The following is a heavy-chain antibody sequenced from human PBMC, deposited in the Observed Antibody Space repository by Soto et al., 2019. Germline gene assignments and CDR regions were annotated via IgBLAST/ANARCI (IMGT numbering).Heavy chain of an antibody. CDR3: ARERGGWYLDAFDI. CDR1: GYTFTSYD. V-gene: IGHV1-8*01. CDR2: MNPNSGNT. D-gene: IGHD6-19*01. J-gene: IGHJ3*02. Sequence: ASVKVSCKASGYTFTSYDINWVRQATGQGLEWMGWMNPNSGNTGYAQKFQGRVTMTRNTSISTAYMELSSLRSEDTAEYYCARERGGWYLDAFDIWGQGKMVTVSS.